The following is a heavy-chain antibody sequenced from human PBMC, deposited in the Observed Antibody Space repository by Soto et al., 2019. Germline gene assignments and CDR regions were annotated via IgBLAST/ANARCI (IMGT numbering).Heavy chain of an antibody. CDR2: AYYRSKWYN. Sequence: PSQTLSLTCAFSGDSVASNSAAWNWIRQSPSRGLEWLGRAYYRSKWYNDYAVSVKSRITINPDTSKNQFSLQLSSVAPEDAAVYCWARERFGGVVVAAYNWFDPWCPGALVAVSS. J-gene: IGHJ5*02. CDR3: ARERFGGVVVAAYNWFDP. V-gene: IGHV6-1*01. D-gene: IGHD2-15*01. CDR1: GDSVASNSAA.